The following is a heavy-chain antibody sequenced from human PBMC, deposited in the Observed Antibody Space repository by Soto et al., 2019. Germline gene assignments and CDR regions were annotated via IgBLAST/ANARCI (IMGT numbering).Heavy chain of an antibody. J-gene: IGHJ4*02. V-gene: IGHV3-74*01. Sequence: GGSLGLSCAASGFTFSTYWMNWVRQAPGKGLVWVSLINPDGRTTTYADSVKGRFTISRDNAKNTVYLQMNSLRVDDTAVYYCARDLRGSPNYWGQGTRVTVSS. CDR1: GFTFSTYW. D-gene: IGHD1-26*01. CDR3: ARDLRGSPNY. CDR2: INPDGRTT.